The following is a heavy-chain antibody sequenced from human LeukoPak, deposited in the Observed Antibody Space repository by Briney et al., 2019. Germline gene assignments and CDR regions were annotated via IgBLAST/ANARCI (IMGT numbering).Heavy chain of an antibody. CDR1: GFTFSAYA. Sequence: GGSLRLSCAASGFTFSAYAMHWLRQAPGKELEWVAVIWHDGSNKYYADSVKGRFTMSRDNSKNTLYLQMDSLTIEDTAVYYCAKDRSGSHSADFWGQGTLVTVSS. J-gene: IGHJ4*02. CDR3: AKDRSGSHSADF. CDR2: IWHDGSNK. V-gene: IGHV3-30*02. D-gene: IGHD3-10*01.